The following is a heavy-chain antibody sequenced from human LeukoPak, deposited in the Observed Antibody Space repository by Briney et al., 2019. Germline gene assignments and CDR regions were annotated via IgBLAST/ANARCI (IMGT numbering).Heavy chain of an antibody. J-gene: IGHJ6*02. V-gene: IGHV3-23*01. Sequence: GGSLTLSCAASGFIFSSYGMSWVRQDPGKGLEWVSIISGSGGSTFYADSVKGRFTISRDNSKNTLYLQMNRLRAEDTAVYYCAKGGSGSYHYYFGMDVWGQGTTVSVSS. D-gene: IGHD3-10*01. CDR2: ISGSGGST. CDR3: AKGGSGSYHYYFGMDV. CDR1: GFIFSSYG.